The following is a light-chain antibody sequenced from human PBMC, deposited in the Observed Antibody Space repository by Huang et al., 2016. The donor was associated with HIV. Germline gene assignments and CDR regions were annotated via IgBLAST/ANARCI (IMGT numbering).Light chain of an antibody. V-gene: IGKV1-39*01. J-gene: IGKJ4*01. CDR3: QQTSSVPLT. CDR1: QTISTF. Sequence: DIQMTQSPSSLSASVGDRISITCRASQTISTFLIWYQQKPGKAPKLLIYAASNLQSVVSSRFSGTGSGTLFTLTVTGLLPDDFATYFCQQTSSVPLTFGGGTKVEMK. CDR2: AAS.